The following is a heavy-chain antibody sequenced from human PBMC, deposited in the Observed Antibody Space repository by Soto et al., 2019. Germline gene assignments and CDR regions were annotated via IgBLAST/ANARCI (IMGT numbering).Heavy chain of an antibody. CDR1: GYSFTTSG. V-gene: IGHV1-18*01. Sequence: ASVKVSCKASGYSFTTSGITWVRQAPGQGLEWMGWISTYNGNTNYAQKLQDRVTLTTDTSTSTAYMELRSLRSDDTAVYYCARRLYGDYDYWGQGTLDTVS. CDR2: ISTYNGNT. J-gene: IGHJ4*02. D-gene: IGHD4-17*01. CDR3: ARRLYGDYDY.